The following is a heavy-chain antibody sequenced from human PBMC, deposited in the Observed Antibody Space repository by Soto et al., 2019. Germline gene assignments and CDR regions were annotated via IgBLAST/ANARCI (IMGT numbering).Heavy chain of an antibody. CDR3: TRQGFGPLHGLVDV. CDR2: VHHSWGS. D-gene: IGHD3-10*01. CDR1: GGSISSYY. Sequence: QVQLQDSGPGLVKPSETLSLSCTVSGGSISSYYWSWFRQSPGKRMEWIGYVHHSWGSSYNPSLHSQDAISLDTSKSQFSLKVTSLTATDTAVYYCTRQGFGPLHGLVDVWGQGTTVTVSS. V-gene: IGHV4-59*08. J-gene: IGHJ6*02.